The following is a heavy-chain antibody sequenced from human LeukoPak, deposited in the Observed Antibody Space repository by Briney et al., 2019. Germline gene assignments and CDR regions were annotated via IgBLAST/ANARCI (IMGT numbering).Heavy chain of an antibody. J-gene: IGHJ3*02. V-gene: IGHV3-21*01. Sequence: GGSLRLSCAASGFSFSDAWMSWVRQAPGKGLEWVSSISSSSSYIYYADSVKGRFTISRDNAKNSLYLQMNSLRAEDTAVYYCARAQRMITFGGVIVTDAFDIWGQGTMVTVSS. D-gene: IGHD3-16*02. CDR1: GFSFSDAW. CDR2: ISSSSSYI. CDR3: ARAQRMITFGGVIVTDAFDI.